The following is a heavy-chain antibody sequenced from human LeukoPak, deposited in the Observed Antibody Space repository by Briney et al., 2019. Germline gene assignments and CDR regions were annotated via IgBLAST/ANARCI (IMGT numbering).Heavy chain of an antibody. J-gene: IGHJ4*02. D-gene: IGHD4-17*01. CDR2: IRTKANSYAT. Sequence: GGSLRLSCAASGFTFSGSAMHWVRQPSGKGLEWVGRIRTKANSYATAYTASVKGRFTISRDDSKNTAYLQMNSLRAEDTAVYYCAKEMPDYGDTLDYWGQGTLVTVSS. V-gene: IGHV3-73*01. CDR3: AKEMPDYGDTLDY. CDR1: GFTFSGSA.